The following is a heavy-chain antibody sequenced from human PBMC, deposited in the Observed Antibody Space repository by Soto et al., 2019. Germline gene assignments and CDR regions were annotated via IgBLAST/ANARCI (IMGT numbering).Heavy chain of an antibody. Sequence: GASVKVSCKASGYTFTSYGISWVRQAPGQGLEWMGWISAYNGNTNYAQKLQGRVTMTTDTSTSTAYMELRSLRSDDTAVYYCARMTTVTTPKYYYYGMDVWGQGTTVTVSS. CDR2: ISAYNGNT. D-gene: IGHD4-4*01. J-gene: IGHJ6*02. CDR3: ARMTTVTTPKYYYYGMDV. CDR1: GYTFTSYG. V-gene: IGHV1-18*04.